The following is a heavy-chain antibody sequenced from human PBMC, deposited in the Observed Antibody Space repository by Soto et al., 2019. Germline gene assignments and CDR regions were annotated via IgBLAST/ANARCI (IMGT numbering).Heavy chain of an antibody. J-gene: IGHJ5*02. CDR3: ATTHRWFDP. Sequence: TLRLTCTVSGGSISSGGYCWSWIRQHPGKGLEWIGYIYYSGSTYYNPSLKSRVTISVDTSKNQFSLKLSSVAAADTAVYYCATTHRWFDPWGQGTMVTVSS. CDR1: GGSISSGGYC. V-gene: IGHV4-31*03. CDR2: IYYSGST.